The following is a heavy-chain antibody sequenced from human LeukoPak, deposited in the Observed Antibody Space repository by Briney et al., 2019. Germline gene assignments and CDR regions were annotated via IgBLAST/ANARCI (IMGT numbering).Heavy chain of an antibody. CDR2: INHSGST. CDR1: GGSFSGYY. J-gene: IGHJ4*02. V-gene: IGHV4-34*01. Sequence: SETLSLTCAVYGGSFSGYYWSWIRQPPGKGLEWIGEINHSGSTNYNPSLKSRVTISVDTSKNQFSLKLSSVTAADTAVYYCARGTYGSGSYYSSPFDYWGQGTLVTVSS. D-gene: IGHD3-10*01. CDR3: ARGTYGSGSYYSSPFDY.